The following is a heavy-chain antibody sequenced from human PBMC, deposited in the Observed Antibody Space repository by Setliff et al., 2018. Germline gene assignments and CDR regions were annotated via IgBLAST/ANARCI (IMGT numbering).Heavy chain of an antibody. CDR2: IKQDGSEK. CDR3: ARDRGGTNPWFDS. J-gene: IGHJ5*01. CDR1: GFTFTIYW. Sequence: PGGSLRLSCAASGFTFTIYWMSWVRQAPGKGLEWVANIKQDGSEKYYVDSVKGRFTISRDNAKNSLYLQMNSLRAEDTAVYYCARDRGGTNPWFDSWGQGTLVTVSS. D-gene: IGHD3-10*01. V-gene: IGHV3-7*03.